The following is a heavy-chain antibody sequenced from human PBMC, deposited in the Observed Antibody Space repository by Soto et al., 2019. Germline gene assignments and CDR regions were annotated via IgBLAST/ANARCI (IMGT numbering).Heavy chain of an antibody. CDR2: IFHTGST. Sequence: QVQLQESGPGLMKPSQTLSLTCSVSAGSISSPGYYWSWIRQHPGKGLEWLGYIFHTGSTDYNPSLKSRLTLSVATSKNQFSLKLTSVTAADTALYYCARGATATTARGAFDIWGQGTMVTVSS. CDR3: ARGATATTARGAFDI. CDR1: AGSISSPGYY. J-gene: IGHJ3*02. D-gene: IGHD1-1*01. V-gene: IGHV4-31*03.